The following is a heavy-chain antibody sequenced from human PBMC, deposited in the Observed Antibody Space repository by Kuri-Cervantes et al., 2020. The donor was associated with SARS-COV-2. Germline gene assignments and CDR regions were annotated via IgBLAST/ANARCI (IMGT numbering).Heavy chain of an antibody. Sequence: ESLKISFAASGFTFDDYSMHWVRQAPGKGLEWVSLISWDGGSTYYADSVKGRFTISRDNSKNSLYLQMNSLRTEDTALYYCASTVRSTTRWYYMDVWGKGTTVTVSS. V-gene: IGHV3-43*01. D-gene: IGHD2-15*01. CDR3: ASTVRSTTRWYYMDV. CDR1: GFTFDDYS. J-gene: IGHJ6*03. CDR2: ISWDGGST.